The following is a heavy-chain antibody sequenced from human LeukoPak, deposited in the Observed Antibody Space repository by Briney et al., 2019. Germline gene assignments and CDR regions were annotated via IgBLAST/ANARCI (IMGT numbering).Heavy chain of an antibody. D-gene: IGHD6-19*01. CDR2: ISGSGGNT. CDR3: AKEEKQWLVRPHRAFDI. J-gene: IGHJ3*02. V-gene: IGHV3-23*01. CDR1: GFTFSSYA. Sequence: GGSLRLSCAASGFTFSSYAMSWVRQAPGKGPEWVSNISGSGGNTYYADSVKGRFTISRDNSKNTLYLQMNSLRAEDTAVYYCAKEEKQWLVRPHRAFDIWGQGTMVTVSS.